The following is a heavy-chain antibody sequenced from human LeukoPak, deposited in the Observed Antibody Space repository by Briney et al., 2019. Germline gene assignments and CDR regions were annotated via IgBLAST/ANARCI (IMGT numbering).Heavy chain of an antibody. Sequence: SVKVSCKASGGTFSSYAISWVRQAPGQGLEWMGGIIPIFGTANYAQKFQGRVTITADESTSTAYMELSSLRSEDTAVYYCARDPRVPFWSESPLGFDYWGQGTLVTVSS. CDR1: GGTFSSYA. CDR3: ARDPRVPFWSESPLGFDY. D-gene: IGHD3-3*01. CDR2: IIPIFGTA. J-gene: IGHJ4*02. V-gene: IGHV1-69*13.